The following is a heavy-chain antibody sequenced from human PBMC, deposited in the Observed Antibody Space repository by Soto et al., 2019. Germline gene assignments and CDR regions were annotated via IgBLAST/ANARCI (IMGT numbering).Heavy chain of an antibody. CDR2: IYYSGST. CDR1: GGSISSYY. J-gene: IGHJ5*02. D-gene: IGHD6-13*01. Sequence: QVQLQESGPGLVKPSETLSLTCTVSGGSISSYYWSWIRQPPGKGLEWIGYIYYSGSTNYNPSLKSRVTISVDTSKNQFSLKLSSVTAADTAVYYCARSSWYNWFDPWGQGTLVTVSS. CDR3: ARSSWYNWFDP. V-gene: IGHV4-59*01.